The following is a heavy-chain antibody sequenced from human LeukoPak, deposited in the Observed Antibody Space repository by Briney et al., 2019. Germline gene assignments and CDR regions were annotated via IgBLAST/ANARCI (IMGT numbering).Heavy chain of an antibody. D-gene: IGHD4-17*01. CDR2: VSSDGGTK. CDR3: ARGIKTTAGDYFDY. CDR1: GFTFSSYA. Sequence: PGGSLRLSCAASGFTFSSYAMSWVRQAPGTGLEWVAVVSSDGGTKFYADSVKGRFTISRDNSQNTLYLQMNCLGAEDTAVYYCARGIKTTAGDYFDYWGQGTLVTVSS. J-gene: IGHJ4*02. V-gene: IGHV3-30-3*01.